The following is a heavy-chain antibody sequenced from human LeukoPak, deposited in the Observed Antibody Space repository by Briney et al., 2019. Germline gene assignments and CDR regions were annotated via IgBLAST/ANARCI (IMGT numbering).Heavy chain of an antibody. D-gene: IGHD3-22*01. V-gene: IGHV1-8*03. Sequence: GASAKVSCKASGYTYTSYDINWVRQATGQGLEWMGWMNPNSGNTGYAQKFQGRVTITRNTSISTAYMELSSLRSEDTAVYYCARADSSGYYYYYYMDVWGKGTTVTVSS. CDR2: MNPNSGNT. CDR1: GYTYTSYD. J-gene: IGHJ6*03. CDR3: ARADSSGYYYYYYMDV.